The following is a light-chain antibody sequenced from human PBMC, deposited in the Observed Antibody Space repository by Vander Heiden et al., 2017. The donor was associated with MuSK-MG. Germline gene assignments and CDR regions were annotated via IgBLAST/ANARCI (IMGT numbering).Light chain of an antibody. V-gene: IGKV3-15*01. CDR3: QQYKTSPA. J-gene: IGKJ1*01. Sequence: EIVMTQSPATLSVSPGERATLSCRASQSVSSYLAWYQQKPGQAPRLLIYGASTRADEIPDRCSGSGYGTEFTLTSSSRQYEDFAVYYWQQYKTSPAFGQGTKVEIK. CDR2: GAS. CDR1: QSVSSY.